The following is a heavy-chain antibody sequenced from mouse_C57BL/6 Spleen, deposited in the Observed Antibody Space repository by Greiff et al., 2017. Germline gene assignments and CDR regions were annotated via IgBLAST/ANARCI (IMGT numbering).Heavy chain of an antibody. CDR3: ARESNLWDLDV. CDR1: GYSITSGYY. CDR2: ISYDGST. D-gene: IGHD2-5*01. Sequence: ESGPGLVKPSQSLSLTCSVTGYSITSGYYWNWIRQFPGNKLEWMGYISYDGSTNYNPSLKNRISITRDTSKNQFFLKLNSVTTEDTATXYCARESNLWDLDVWGTGTTVTVSS. J-gene: IGHJ1*03. V-gene: IGHV3-6*01.